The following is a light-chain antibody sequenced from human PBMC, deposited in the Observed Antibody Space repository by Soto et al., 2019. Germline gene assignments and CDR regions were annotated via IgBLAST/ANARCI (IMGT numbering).Light chain of an antibody. CDR1: QSVSSY. CDR3: QQRSNWPPT. CDR2: DAS. Sequence: EIVLTQSPATLSLSPGERATLSCRASQSVSSYLAWYQQKPGQAPRLLIYDASNRATGIPARFSGSGSGTDFPLTISSLEPEDFAAYYCQQRSNWPPTFGQGTKLEIK. V-gene: IGKV3-11*01. J-gene: IGKJ2*01.